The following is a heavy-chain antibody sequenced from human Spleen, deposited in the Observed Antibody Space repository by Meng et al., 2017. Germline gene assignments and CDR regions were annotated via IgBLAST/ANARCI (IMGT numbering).Heavy chain of an antibody. D-gene: IGHD5-18*01. V-gene: IGHV3-21*01. Sequence: ETLSLTCAASGFTFSSYSMNWVRQAPGKGLEWVSSISSGSSYIKYADSVKGRFTISRDNAKNSLYLQMNSLRAEDTAVYYCARLSLDTAMVDGWGQGTTVTVSS. CDR3: ARLSLDTAMVDG. J-gene: IGHJ6*02. CDR1: GFTFSSYS. CDR2: ISSGSSYI.